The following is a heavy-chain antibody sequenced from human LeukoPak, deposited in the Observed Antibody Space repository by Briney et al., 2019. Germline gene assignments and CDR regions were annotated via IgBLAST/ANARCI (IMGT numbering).Heavy chain of an antibody. Sequence: PSQTLSLTCTVSGGSISSGSYYWSWIRPPAGKGLEWIGRFYSSGSTNYNPSLKSRVTISVDTSKHQFSLKLSSVTAADTAVYYCAGDSSGYYYLFEYWGQGTLVTVSS. CDR2: FYSSGST. V-gene: IGHV4-61*02. CDR3: AGDSSGYYYLFEY. J-gene: IGHJ4*02. CDR1: GGSISSGSYY. D-gene: IGHD3-22*01.